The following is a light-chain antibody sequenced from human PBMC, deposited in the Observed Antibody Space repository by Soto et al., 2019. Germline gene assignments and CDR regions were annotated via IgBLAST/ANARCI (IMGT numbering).Light chain of an antibody. CDR1: QGISSY. CDR2: AAS. CDR3: QQYETHST. J-gene: IGKJ1*01. V-gene: IGKV1-8*01. Sequence: AIRMTQSPSSFSASTGDRVTITCRASQGISSYLAWYQQKPGKAPKLLIYAASTLQSGVPSRFSGSGSGTDFTLTISCLQSEDFATYYCQQYETHSTFGQGTKVDIK.